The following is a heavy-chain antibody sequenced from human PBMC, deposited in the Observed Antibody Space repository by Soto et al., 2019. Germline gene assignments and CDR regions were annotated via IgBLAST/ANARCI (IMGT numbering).Heavy chain of an antibody. CDR3: AKEPSIAAPTYGMAV. V-gene: IGHV3-30*18. J-gene: IGHJ6*01. CDR2: ISYDGSNK. D-gene: IGHD6-6*01. Sequence: PDKGLEWVAVISYDGSNKYYADSVKGRFTISRDNSKNTLYLQMNSLRAEDTAVYYCAKEPSIAAPTYGMAVLRNGTT.